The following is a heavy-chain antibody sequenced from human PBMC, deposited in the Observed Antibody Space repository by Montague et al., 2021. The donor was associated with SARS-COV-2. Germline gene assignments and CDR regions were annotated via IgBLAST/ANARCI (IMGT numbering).Heavy chain of an antibody. CDR1: GGSISSSSYY. J-gene: IGHJ5*02. CDR2: IYYSGST. D-gene: IGHD2-2*01. V-gene: IGHV4-39*07. Sequence: SETRSLTCTVSGGSISSSSYYWGWIRQPPGKGLEWIGSIYYSGSTYYNPSLKSRVTISVDTSKNQFSLKLSSVTAADTAVYYCARDGEVVGNWFDPWGQGTLVTVSS. CDR3: ARDGEVVGNWFDP.